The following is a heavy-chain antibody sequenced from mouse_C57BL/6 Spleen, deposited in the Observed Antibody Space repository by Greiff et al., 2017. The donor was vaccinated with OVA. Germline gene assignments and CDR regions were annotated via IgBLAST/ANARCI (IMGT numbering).Heavy chain of an antibody. CDR3: ARGRIYYYCSSLYYYAMDY. D-gene: IGHD1-1*01. CDR2: IYPGDGDT. J-gene: IGHJ4*01. V-gene: IGHV1-80*01. Sequence: VKLMESGAELVKPGASVKISCKASGYAFSSYWMNWVKQRPGKGLEWIGQIYPGDGDTNYNGKFKGKATLTADKSSSTAYMQLSSLTSEDSAVYFCARGRIYYYCSSLYYYAMDYWGQGTSVTVSS. CDR1: GYAFSSYW.